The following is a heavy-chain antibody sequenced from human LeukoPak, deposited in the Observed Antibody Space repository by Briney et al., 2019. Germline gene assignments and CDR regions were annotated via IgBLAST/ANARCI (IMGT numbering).Heavy chain of an antibody. D-gene: IGHD2-15*01. V-gene: IGHV1-46*01. Sequence: ASVKVSCKASGYTFTSYYMHWVRQAPGQGLEWMGIINPSGGSTSYAQKFQGRVTMTRDMSTSTVYMELSSLRSEDTAVYYCARELGVYCGGGSCYDDWFDPRGQGTLVTVSS. J-gene: IGHJ5*02. CDR2: INPSGGST. CDR1: GYTFTSYY. CDR3: ARELGVYCGGGSCYDDWFDP.